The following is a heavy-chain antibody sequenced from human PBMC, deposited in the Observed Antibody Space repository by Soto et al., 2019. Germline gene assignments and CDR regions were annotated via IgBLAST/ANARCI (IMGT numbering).Heavy chain of an antibody. V-gene: IGHV4-59*08. Sequence: SETLSLTCTVSGGSISSYYWSWIRQPPGKGLEWIGYIYYSGSTNYNPSLKSRVTISVDTSKNQFSLKLSSVTAADTAVYYCARHKSGYYDILTGYSGFDYWGQGTLVTVSS. CDR3: ARHKSGYYDILTGYSGFDY. CDR1: GGSISSYY. CDR2: IYYSGST. J-gene: IGHJ4*02. D-gene: IGHD3-9*01.